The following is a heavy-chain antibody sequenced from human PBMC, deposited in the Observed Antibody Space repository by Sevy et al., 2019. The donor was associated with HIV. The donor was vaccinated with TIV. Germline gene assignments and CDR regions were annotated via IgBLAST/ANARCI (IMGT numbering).Heavy chain of an antibody. CDR2: ISGSGGST. Sequence: GGSLRLSCAASGFTFSSYAMSWVRQAPGKGLEWVSAISGSGGSTYYADSVKGRFTISGDNSKNTLYLQMNSLRAEDTAVYYCAKDLEQSDAFDIWGQGTMVTVSS. CDR3: AKDLEQSDAFDI. CDR1: GFTFSSYA. D-gene: IGHD6-19*01. V-gene: IGHV3-23*01. J-gene: IGHJ3*02.